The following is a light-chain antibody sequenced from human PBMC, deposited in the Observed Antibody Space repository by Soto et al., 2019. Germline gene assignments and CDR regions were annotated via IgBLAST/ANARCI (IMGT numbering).Light chain of an antibody. J-gene: IGKJ4*01. CDR1: QDISNY. Sequence: DIPMTQSPSSLSASVGDRVTITCQASQDISNYLNWYQQKPRKAPTLLIFDASTLQIAGPSRFRGSGSWTDFTFAISSLLPEDVATYFCQQYDTLPPFTFGGGTRVEIK. CDR2: DAS. CDR3: QQYDTLPPFT. V-gene: IGKV1-33*01.